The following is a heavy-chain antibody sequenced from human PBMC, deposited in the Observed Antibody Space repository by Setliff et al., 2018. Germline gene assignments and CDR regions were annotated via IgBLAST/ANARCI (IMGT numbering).Heavy chain of an antibody. Sequence: GGSLRLSCTASGLSYINDWVSWIRQAPGKGLERVSKTHTDGITIYSDSVRGRFTIFRDSAKNSLHLQMTSLSAEDTAVYYCARRLPYFGMDVWGQGTTVTFSS. CDR1: GLSYINDW. D-gene: IGHD2-15*01. V-gene: IGHV3-48*03. CDR2: THTDGITI. J-gene: IGHJ6*02. CDR3: ARRLPYFGMDV.